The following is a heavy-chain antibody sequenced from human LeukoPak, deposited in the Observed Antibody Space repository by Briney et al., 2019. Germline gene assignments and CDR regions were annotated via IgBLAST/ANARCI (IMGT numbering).Heavy chain of an antibody. CDR1: GGSMSNSY. D-gene: IGHD1-7*01. CDR3: AKLDRPRNWNWRFDP. CDR2: IYTSGST. Sequence: PSETLSLTCTVSGGSMSNSYWSWIRQPAGKGLEWIGRIYTSGSTNYNPSLKSRVTMSIDMSKNQFSLKLRSVTAADTAVYYCAKLDRPRNWNWRFDPWGQGALVTVPS. V-gene: IGHV4-4*07. J-gene: IGHJ5*02.